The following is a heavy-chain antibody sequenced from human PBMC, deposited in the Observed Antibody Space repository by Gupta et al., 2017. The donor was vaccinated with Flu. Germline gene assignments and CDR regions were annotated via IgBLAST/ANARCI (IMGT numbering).Heavy chain of an antibody. V-gene: IGHV3-23*01. CDR1: SSYG. CDR2: ISGSGGST. J-gene: IGHJ4*02. D-gene: IGHD3-10*01. Sequence: SSYGVSLVRQAPGKGLDWVSAISGSGGSTYYADSVKGRFTISRDNSKNTLYLQMNSLRAEDTAVYYCVSVEIWGQGTLVTVSS. CDR3: VSVEI.